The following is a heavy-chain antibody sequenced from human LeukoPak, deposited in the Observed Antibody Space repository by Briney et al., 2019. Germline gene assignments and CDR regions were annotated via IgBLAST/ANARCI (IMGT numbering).Heavy chain of an antibody. CDR3: ARVFPNSHYCSGGSCYSYYFDY. V-gene: IGHV1-2*02. CDR1: GYTFTGYY. D-gene: IGHD2-15*01. CDR2: INPNSGGT. Sequence: ASVEVSCKASGYTFTGYYMHWVRQAPGQGLEWMGWINPNSGGTNYAQKFQGRVTMTRDTSISTAYMELSRLRSDDTAVYYCARVFPNSHYCSGGSCYSYYFDYWGQGTLVTVSS. J-gene: IGHJ4*02.